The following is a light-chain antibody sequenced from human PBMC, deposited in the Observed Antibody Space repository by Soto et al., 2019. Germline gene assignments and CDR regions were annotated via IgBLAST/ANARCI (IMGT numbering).Light chain of an antibody. Sequence: QSALTQPPSASGSPGQSVTISCTGTSSDVGSYKYVSWYQQHPGKAPKLMIYEVSQRPSGVPDRFSGSKSDNTASLTVSGLQADEEDEYCCSSYAGSNNPVVFGGGTKLTVL. J-gene: IGLJ2*01. CDR1: SSDVGSYKY. CDR2: EVS. CDR3: SSYAGSNNPVV. V-gene: IGLV2-8*01.